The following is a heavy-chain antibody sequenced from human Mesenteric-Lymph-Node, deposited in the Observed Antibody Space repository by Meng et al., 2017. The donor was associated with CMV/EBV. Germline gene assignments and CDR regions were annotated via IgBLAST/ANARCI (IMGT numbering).Heavy chain of an antibody. CDR1: GYTFTSYG. CDR2: INPNSGGT. Sequence: ASVKVSCKASGYTFTSYGISWVRQAPGQGLEWMGWINPNSGGTNYAQKFQGRVTMTRDTSIITAYMELSSLRSDDTAIYYCARLSGDHGYYFEYWGQGTLVTVSS. D-gene: IGHD7-27*01. CDR3: ARLSGDHGYYFEY. J-gene: IGHJ4*02. V-gene: IGHV1-2*02.